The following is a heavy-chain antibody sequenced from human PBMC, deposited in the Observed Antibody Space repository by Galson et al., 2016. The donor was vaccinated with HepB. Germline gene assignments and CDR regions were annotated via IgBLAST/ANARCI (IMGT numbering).Heavy chain of an antibody. CDR1: GFTFDNHW. D-gene: IGHD3-10*01. CDR3: ASSVRGSGSPPGGY. CDR2: ISPDGGTT. V-gene: IGHV3-74*01. Sequence: SLRLSCAASGFTFDNHWMHWVRQAPGKGLVWVSRISPDGGTTNYADSVRGRFTIPRDNSKNTLYLQMNSLRAEDTAVYYCASSVRGSGSPPGGYWGQGTLVTVSS. J-gene: IGHJ4*02.